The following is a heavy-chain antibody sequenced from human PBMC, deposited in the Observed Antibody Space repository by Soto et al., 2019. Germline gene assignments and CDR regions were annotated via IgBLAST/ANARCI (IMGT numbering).Heavy chain of an antibody. CDR3: ARDKFVGATTYYYYGMDV. D-gene: IGHD1-26*01. CDR1: GFTFSSYG. J-gene: IGHJ6*02. CDR2: IWYDGSNK. V-gene: IGHV3-33*01. Sequence: GGSLRLSCAASGFTFSSYGMHWVRQAPGKGLEWVAVIWYDGSNKYYADSVKGRFTISRDNSKNTLYLQMNSLRAEDTAVYYCARDKFVGATTYYYYGMDVWGQGTTVTVSS.